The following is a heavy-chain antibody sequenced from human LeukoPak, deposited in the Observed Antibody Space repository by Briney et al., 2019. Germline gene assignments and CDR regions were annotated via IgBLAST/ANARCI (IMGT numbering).Heavy chain of an antibody. Sequence: GGSLRLSCAASGFTFSSYSMNWVRQAPGKGLEWVSSISSSSSYIYYADSVKGRFTISRDNAKNSLYLQMNSLRAEDTAVYYCARARITMVRGVKGSLYFDYWGQGTLVTVSS. J-gene: IGHJ4*02. V-gene: IGHV3-21*01. D-gene: IGHD3-10*01. CDR2: ISSSSSYI. CDR3: ARARITMVRGVKGSLYFDY. CDR1: GFTFSSYS.